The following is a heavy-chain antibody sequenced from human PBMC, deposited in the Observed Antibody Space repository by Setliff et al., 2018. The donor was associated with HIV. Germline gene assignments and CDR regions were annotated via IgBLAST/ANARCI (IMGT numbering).Heavy chain of an antibody. CDR1: GFLFHTYW. V-gene: IGHV3-7*02. Sequence: GGSLRLSCAASGFLFHTYWMSWVRQAPGKGLEWVANIKEDGSEKYYVDSVKGRFTISRDNAENSLYLQMNSLRAEDTAVYYCARGTVGATFLHNDYWGQGALVTVSS. CDR2: IKEDGSEK. CDR3: ARGTVGATFLHNDY. D-gene: IGHD1-26*01. J-gene: IGHJ4*02.